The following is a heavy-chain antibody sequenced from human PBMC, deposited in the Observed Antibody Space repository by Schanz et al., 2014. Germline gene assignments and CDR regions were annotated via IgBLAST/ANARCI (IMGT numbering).Heavy chain of an antibody. CDR2: ISGSGGST. Sequence: EVQLVESGGGWVQPGGSLRLSCAASGFTFSSYAMSWVRQAPGKGLEWVSAISGSGGSTYYADSVKGRFTISRDNSKNTVHLQMNSLRAEDTAVYYCAKTPREYCNYDNCPNWFDSWGQGTLVTVSS. V-gene: IGHV3-23*04. CDR1: GFTFSSYA. D-gene: IGHD2-15*01. J-gene: IGHJ5*01. CDR3: AKTPREYCNYDNCPNWFDS.